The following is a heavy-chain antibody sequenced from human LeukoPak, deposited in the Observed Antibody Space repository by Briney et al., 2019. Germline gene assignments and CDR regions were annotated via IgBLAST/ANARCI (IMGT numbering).Heavy chain of an antibody. Sequence: PGGSLRLSCAASGFTFSSYAMHWVRQAPGKGLEWVAVISYDGSNKYYADSVKGRFTISRDNSKNTLYLQMNSLRAEDTAVYYCARDRRSVGSPLDYWGQGTLVTVSS. J-gene: IGHJ4*02. CDR1: GFTFSSYA. CDR3: ARDRRSVGSPLDY. V-gene: IGHV3-30-3*01. CDR2: ISYDGSNK. D-gene: IGHD1-26*01.